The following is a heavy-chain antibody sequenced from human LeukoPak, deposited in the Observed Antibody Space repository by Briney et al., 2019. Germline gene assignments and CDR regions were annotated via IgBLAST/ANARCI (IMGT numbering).Heavy chain of an antibody. CDR1: GFTFSNYV. Sequence: GGSLRLSCAASGFTFSNYVMNWVRQAPGKGLEWVSAISGSGDSTYYADSVKGRFTISRENSKNTLYLQMNSLRAEDTAVYYCAKVPPRWVQLWPTDYWGQGTLVTVSS. V-gene: IGHV3-23*01. D-gene: IGHD5-18*01. CDR2: ISGSGDST. J-gene: IGHJ4*02. CDR3: AKVPPRWVQLWPTDY.